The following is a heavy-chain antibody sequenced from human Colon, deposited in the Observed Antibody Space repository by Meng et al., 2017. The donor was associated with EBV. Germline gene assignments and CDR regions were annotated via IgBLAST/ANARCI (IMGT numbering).Heavy chain of an antibody. Sequence: LQESGPGLVEPPPTRSLTCTVPGGSMSSGNYYWSWIRQPPGKGLEWIGYIHHSGSAYYNPSLKSRVSISVDTSKNQFSLNLNSMTAADTAVYYCASFDHIPRRNYFDYWGQGTLVTVSS. CDR1: GGSMSSGNYY. CDR3: ASFDHIPRRNYFDY. V-gene: IGHV4-30-4*01. CDR2: IHHSGSA. J-gene: IGHJ4*02. D-gene: IGHD2-21*01.